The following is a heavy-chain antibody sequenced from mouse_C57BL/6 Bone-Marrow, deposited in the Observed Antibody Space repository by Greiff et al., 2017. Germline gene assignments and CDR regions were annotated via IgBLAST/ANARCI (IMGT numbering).Heavy chain of an antibody. CDR3: ARVEEVYYYGSSPFAY. D-gene: IGHD1-1*01. Sequence: VQLQQSGAELMKPGASVKLSCKATGYTFTGYWIEWVKQRPGHGLEWIGEILPGSGSTNYNEKFKGKATLTADTSSNTAYMQLSSLTTEDSAIYYCARVEEVYYYGSSPFAYWGQGTLVTVSA. J-gene: IGHJ3*01. CDR1: GYTFTGYW. CDR2: ILPGSGST. V-gene: IGHV1-9*01.